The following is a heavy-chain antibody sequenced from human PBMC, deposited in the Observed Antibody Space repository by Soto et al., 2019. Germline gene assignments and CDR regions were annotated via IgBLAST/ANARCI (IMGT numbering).Heavy chain of an antibody. D-gene: IGHD6-19*01. J-gene: IGHJ4*02. CDR2: IYYSGST. V-gene: IGHV4-39*01. CDR1: GCSISSSSYY. CDR3: ARGYSSGWWDY. Sequence: SETLSLACTVSGCSISSSSYYWGWIRQPPGKGLEWIGSIYYSGSTYYNPSLKSRVTISVDTSKNQFSLKLSSVTAADTAVYYCARGYSSGWWDYWGQGTLVTVSS.